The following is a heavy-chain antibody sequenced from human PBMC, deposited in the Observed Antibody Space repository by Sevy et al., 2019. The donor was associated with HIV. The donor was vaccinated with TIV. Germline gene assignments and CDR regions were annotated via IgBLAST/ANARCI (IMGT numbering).Heavy chain of an antibody. D-gene: IGHD3-22*01. CDR3: TRDFYDNRPRGFDP. V-gene: IGHV4-59*01. CDR2: ISHSGST. Sequence: SEILSLTCTVSGDSISSSFWSWIRQPPGKGLEWVGYISHSGSTNYSPSLKSRVTISVDTSKNQFSLKVNSVTAADTANCYCTRDFYDNRPRGFDPWGQGILVTVSS. CDR1: GDSISSSF. J-gene: IGHJ5*02.